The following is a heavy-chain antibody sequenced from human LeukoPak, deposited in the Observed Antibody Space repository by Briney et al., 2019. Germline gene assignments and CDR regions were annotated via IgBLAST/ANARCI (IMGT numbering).Heavy chain of an antibody. Sequence: SETLSLTCAVYGGSFSGYYWSWIRQPPGKGLEWIGYIYYSGSTNYNPSLKSRVTISVDTSKNQFSLKLSSVTAADTAVYYCARDKRVGATGFDYWGQGTLVTVSS. J-gene: IGHJ4*02. D-gene: IGHD1-26*01. CDR2: IYYSGST. CDR1: GGSFSGYY. CDR3: ARDKRVGATGFDY. V-gene: IGHV4-59*01.